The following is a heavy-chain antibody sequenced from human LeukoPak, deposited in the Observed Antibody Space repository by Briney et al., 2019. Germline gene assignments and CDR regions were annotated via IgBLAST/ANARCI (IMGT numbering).Heavy chain of an antibody. V-gene: IGHV5-10-1*01. CDR2: IDPSDSYT. CDR1: GYSFTSYW. J-gene: IGHJ4*02. Sequence: GESLKISCKGSGYSFTSYWIGWVRQMPGKGLEWMGRIDPSDSYTNYSPSFQGHVTISADKSISTAYLQWSSLKASDTAMYYCASSRSNYDFWSGYPNWGQGTLVTVSS. D-gene: IGHD3-3*01. CDR3: ASSRSNYDFWSGYPN.